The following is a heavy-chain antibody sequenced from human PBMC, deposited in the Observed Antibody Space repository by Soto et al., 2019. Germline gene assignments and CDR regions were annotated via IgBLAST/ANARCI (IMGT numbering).Heavy chain of an antibody. CDR2: VIPVLGVT. Sequence: QVQLVQSGAELKKPGSSVKVSCRSGGDTFSSYTVSWVRQAPGQGLEWMGRVIPVLGVTNYARKFQGRVSITAEKXSSTAYLELRSLTSGDSGVYYCARRRYCGADCYSQYYYGMDIWGQGTTVTVSS. CDR3: ARRRYCGADCYSQYYYGMDI. V-gene: IGHV1-69*02. J-gene: IGHJ6*02. D-gene: IGHD2-21*02. CDR1: GDTFSSYT.